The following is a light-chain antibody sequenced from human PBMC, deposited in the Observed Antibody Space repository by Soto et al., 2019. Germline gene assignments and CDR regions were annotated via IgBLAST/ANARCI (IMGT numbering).Light chain of an antibody. V-gene: IGKV1-17*01. CDR2: AAS. CDR3: LQHNSYSWT. CDR1: QSISSY. Sequence: DIQMTQSPSSLSASVGDRLTITCRASQSISSYLNWYQQKPGKXPKXXIYAASSLQSGVPSRFSGSGFGTEVTITLCSLQPEDCETYYCLQHNSYSWTFGQGTKVDIK. J-gene: IGKJ1*01.